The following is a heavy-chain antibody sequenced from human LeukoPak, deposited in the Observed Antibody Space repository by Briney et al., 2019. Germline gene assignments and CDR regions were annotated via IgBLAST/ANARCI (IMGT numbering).Heavy chain of an antibody. CDR3: AKGHRRYNWNQFDY. CDR1: GFTFDDYA. J-gene: IGHJ4*02. V-gene: IGHV3-9*01. CDR2: ISWNSGSI. D-gene: IGHD1-20*01. Sequence: GGSLRLSCAASGFTFDDYAMHWVRQAPGKGLEWVSGISWNSGSIGYADSVKGRFTISRDNSKNTLYLQMNSLRAEDTAVYYCAKGHRRYNWNQFDYWGQGTLVTVSS.